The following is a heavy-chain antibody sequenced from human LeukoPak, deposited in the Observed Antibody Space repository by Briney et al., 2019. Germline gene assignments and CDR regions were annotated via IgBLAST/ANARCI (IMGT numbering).Heavy chain of an antibody. CDR3: AGDSLGSRADY. J-gene: IGHJ4*02. CDR1: GGSFSGYY. D-gene: IGHD2-2*01. V-gene: IGHV4-34*01. CDR2: INHSGST. Sequence: SETLSLTCAVYGGSFSGYYWSWIRQPPGKGLEWIGEINHSGSTNYNPSLKSRVTISVGTSKNQFSLKLSSVTAADTAVYYCAGDSLGSRADYWGQGTLVTVSS.